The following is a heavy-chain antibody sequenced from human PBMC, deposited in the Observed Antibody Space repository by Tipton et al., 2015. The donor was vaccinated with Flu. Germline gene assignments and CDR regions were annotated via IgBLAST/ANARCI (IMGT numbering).Heavy chain of an antibody. Sequence: TLSLTCTVSGGSIRSASDYWGWVRQTPGKGLEWIGNIHYSGKTYYNMPLKSRVTISVDTSNNQFSLKLTSVTAADTGLYYCARDRIVNGFWTGYERYGMGVWGQGTTVTVSS. CDR2: IHYSGKT. CDR1: GGSIRSASDY. V-gene: IGHV4-39*07. CDR3: ARDRIVNGFWTGYERYGMGV. J-gene: IGHJ6*02. D-gene: IGHD3/OR15-3a*01.